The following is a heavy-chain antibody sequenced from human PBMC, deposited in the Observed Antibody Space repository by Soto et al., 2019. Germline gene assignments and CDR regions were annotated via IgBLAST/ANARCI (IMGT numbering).Heavy chain of an antibody. V-gene: IGHV4-30-4*01. CDR1: GGSISSGDYY. J-gene: IGHJ6*02. CDR2: IYYSGST. Sequence: SETLSLTCTVSGGSISSGDYYWSWIRQPPGKGLEWIGYIYYSGSTYYNPSLKIRVTISVDTSKNQFSLKLSFVTAADTAVYYCARDVWPYYYGMDVWGQGTTVTVSS. CDR3: ARDVWPYYYGMDV.